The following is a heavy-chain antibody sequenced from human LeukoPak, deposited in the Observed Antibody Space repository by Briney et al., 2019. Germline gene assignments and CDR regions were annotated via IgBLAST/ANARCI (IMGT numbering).Heavy chain of an antibody. Sequence: GGSLRLSCAASGFTFSSYGMHWVRQAPGKGLEWVAVIPYDGSNKSYADSVKGRFTISRDNAKNSLYLQMNSLRAEDTAVYYCARRPTDGDYYFDYWGQGTLVTVSS. D-gene: IGHD4-17*01. CDR3: ARRPTDGDYYFDY. CDR2: IPYDGSNK. J-gene: IGHJ4*02. CDR1: GFTFSSYG. V-gene: IGHV3-33*05.